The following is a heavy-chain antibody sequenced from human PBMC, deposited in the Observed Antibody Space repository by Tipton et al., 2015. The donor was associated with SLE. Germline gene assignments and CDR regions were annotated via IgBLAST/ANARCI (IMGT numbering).Heavy chain of an antibody. Sequence: QLVQSGAEVKKPGASVKVSCKASGYTFTRNYMNWVRQAPGQGLEWMGVINPSGRSTSYAQKFQGRVTMTRDTSTSTVYMELSSLRSEDTAIYYCARHGLGSYFDYWGQGTLVTVSS. CDR2: INPSGRST. CDR3: ARHGLGSYFDY. V-gene: IGHV1-46*01. D-gene: IGHD3/OR15-3a*01. CDR1: GYTFTRNY. J-gene: IGHJ4*02.